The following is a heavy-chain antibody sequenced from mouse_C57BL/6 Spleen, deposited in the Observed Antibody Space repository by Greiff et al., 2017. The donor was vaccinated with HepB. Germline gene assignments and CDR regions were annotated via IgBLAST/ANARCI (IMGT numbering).Heavy chain of an antibody. D-gene: IGHD1-1*01. CDR1: GFTFSSYG. CDR2: ISSGGSYT. J-gene: IGHJ3*01. V-gene: IGHV5-6*02. CDR3: ARDCITTPAWFAY. Sequence: EVMLVESGGDLVKPGGSLKLSCAASGFTFSSYGMSWVRQTPDKRLEWVATISSGGSYTYYPDSVKGRFTISRDNAKNILYLQMSSVKSEDTARYYCARDCITTPAWFAYWGQGTLVTVSA.